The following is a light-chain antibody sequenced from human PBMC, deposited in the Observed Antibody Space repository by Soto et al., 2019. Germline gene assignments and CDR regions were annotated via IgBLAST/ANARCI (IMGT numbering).Light chain of an antibody. V-gene: IGLV1-40*01. Sequence: QSVLTQPPSVSGAPGQRVTISCTGSNSNIGALYDVHWYQQPTGTAPKLLIYGNNNRPAGVPDRFSGSKSGTSASLAITGLQADDEADYYCQSYDSSLSGWVFGGGTKLTVL. CDR3: QSYDSSLSGWV. CDR1: NSNIGALYD. J-gene: IGLJ3*02. CDR2: GNN.